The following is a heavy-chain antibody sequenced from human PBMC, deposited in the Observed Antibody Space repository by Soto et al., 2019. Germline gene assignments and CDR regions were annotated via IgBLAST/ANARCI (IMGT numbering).Heavy chain of an antibody. CDR3: ATNCGAGSAPFDY. CDR1: GDTFSFYT. D-gene: IGHD3-10*01. Sequence: QVQLVQSGAELKKPGSSVKVSCTASGDTFSFYTMNWVRQAPGQGPEWMGRNIPMVRMAKYAQKFQGRVTIIADKSTSTSYRELSSFRSEDTAVYYCATNCGAGSAPFDYWGQGTLCTVSS. J-gene: IGHJ4*02. CDR2: NIPMVRMA. V-gene: IGHV1-69*02.